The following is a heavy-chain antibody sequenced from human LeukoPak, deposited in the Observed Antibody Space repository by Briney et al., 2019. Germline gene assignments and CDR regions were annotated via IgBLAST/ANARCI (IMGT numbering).Heavy chain of an antibody. Sequence: SVKSRFTISRDNSKNTLYLQMNSLRAEDTAVYYCAKVLSPPSYYDFWSGYYTFYYGMDVWGQGTTVTVSS. J-gene: IGHJ6*02. V-gene: IGHV3-30*02. D-gene: IGHD3-3*01. CDR3: AKVLSPPSYYDFWSGYYTFYYGMDV.